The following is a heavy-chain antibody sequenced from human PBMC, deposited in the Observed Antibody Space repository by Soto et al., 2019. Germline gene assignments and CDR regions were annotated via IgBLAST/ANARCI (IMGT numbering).Heavy chain of an antibody. D-gene: IGHD3-22*01. V-gene: IGHV1-69*01. CDR2: IIPIFGTA. J-gene: IGHJ4*02. CDR3: ARDSANYYDSSGAFDY. Sequence: QVQLVQSGAEVKKPGSSVKVSCKASGGTXSXYAISWXXXXXXXXXXXXVXIIPIFGTANYAQKFQGRVTITADESTSTAYMELSSLRSEDTAVYYCARDSANYYDSSGAFDYWGQGTLVTVSS. CDR1: GGTXSXYA.